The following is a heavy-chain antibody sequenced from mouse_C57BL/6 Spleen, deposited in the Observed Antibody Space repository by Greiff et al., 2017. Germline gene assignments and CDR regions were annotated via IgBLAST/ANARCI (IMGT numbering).Heavy chain of an antibody. CDR2: INPYNGGT. V-gene: IGHV1-19*01. CDR1: GYTFTDYY. J-gene: IGHJ4*01. Sequence: EVKLLESGPVLVKPGASVKMSCKASGYTFTDYYMNWVKQSHGKSLEWIGVINPYNGGTSYNQKFKGKATLTVDKSSSTAYMELNSLTSEDSAVYYGARRCGYAMDYWGQGTSVTVSS. D-gene: IGHD3-3*01. CDR3: ARRCGYAMDY.